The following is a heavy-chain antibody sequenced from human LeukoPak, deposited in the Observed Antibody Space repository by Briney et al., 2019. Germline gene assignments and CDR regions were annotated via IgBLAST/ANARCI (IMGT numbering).Heavy chain of an antibody. J-gene: IGHJ4*02. Sequence: GASVKVSCKASGYTFTSYDINWVRQATGQGLEWMGWMTPNSGNTGYAQKFQGRVTMTRNTSISTAYMELSSLRPEDTAVYYCARGWEAVAGTDYWGQGTLVTVSS. V-gene: IGHV1-8*01. CDR1: GYTFTSYD. CDR2: MTPNSGNT. CDR3: ARGWEAVAGTDY. D-gene: IGHD6-19*01.